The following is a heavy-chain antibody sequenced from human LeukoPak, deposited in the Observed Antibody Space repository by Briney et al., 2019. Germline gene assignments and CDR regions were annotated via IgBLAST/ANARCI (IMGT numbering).Heavy chain of an antibody. CDR2: ISAYNGNT. V-gene: IGHV1-18*01. CDR1: GFTFSSYG. D-gene: IGHD2-2*02. CDR3: ARGRSGYCSSTSCYTGFDY. Sequence: GGSLRLSCAASGFTFSSYGMHWVRQAPGQGLEWMGWISAYNGNTNYAQKLQGRVTMTTDTSTSTAYMELRSLRSDDTAVYYCARGRSGYCSSTSCYTGFDYWGQGTLVTVSS. J-gene: IGHJ4*02.